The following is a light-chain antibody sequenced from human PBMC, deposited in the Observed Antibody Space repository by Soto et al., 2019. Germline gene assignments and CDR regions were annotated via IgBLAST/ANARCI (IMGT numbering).Light chain of an antibody. V-gene: IGLV1-44*01. CDR3: AAWSDSLNGVL. Sequence: QSVLAQPPSASGTPGQRVTISCSGSSSNIGSNTVTWYQQLPGTAPKLLIYRDNQRPSGVPDRFSGSRSGTSASLAISGLQSEDEADYYCAAWSDSLNGVLFGGGTKLTVL. J-gene: IGLJ2*01. CDR1: SSNIGSNT. CDR2: RDN.